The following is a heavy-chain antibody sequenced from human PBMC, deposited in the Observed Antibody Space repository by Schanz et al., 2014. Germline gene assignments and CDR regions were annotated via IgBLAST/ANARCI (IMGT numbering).Heavy chain of an antibody. CDR3: ARDGGEVVRGVIEGVNHYYYGMDV. D-gene: IGHD3-10*01. CDR2: IIPILGIA. CDR1: GGTFSTYT. J-gene: IGHJ6*02. Sequence: QVQLVQSGAEVKKPGSSVKVSCKASGGTFSTYTISWVRQAPGQGLEWMGRIIPILGIANYAQKFQGRVTITADKSTFTAYMDVSSLRSEDTAVYYCARDGGEVVRGVIEGVNHYYYGMDVWGQGTTVTGSS. V-gene: IGHV1-69*08.